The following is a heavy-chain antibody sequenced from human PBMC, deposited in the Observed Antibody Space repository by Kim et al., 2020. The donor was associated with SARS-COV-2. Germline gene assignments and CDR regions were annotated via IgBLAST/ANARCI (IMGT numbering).Heavy chain of an antibody. CDR1: GGSISSGGYY. J-gene: IGHJ4*02. D-gene: IGHD3-3*01. Sequence: SETLSLTCTVSGGSISSGGYYWSWIRQHPGKGLEWIGYIYYSGSTYYNPSLKSRVTISVDTSKNQFSLKLSSVTAADTAVYYCARATTTIFGVVSEFDYWGQGTLVPSPQ. CDR2: IYYSGST. V-gene: IGHV4-31*03. CDR3: ARATTTIFGVVSEFDY.